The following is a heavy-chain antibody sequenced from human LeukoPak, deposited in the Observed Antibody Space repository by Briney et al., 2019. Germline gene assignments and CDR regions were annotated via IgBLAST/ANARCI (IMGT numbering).Heavy chain of an antibody. D-gene: IGHD3-10*01. CDR1: GFTFGSYA. V-gene: IGHV3-23*01. J-gene: IGHJ4*02. Sequence: SGGSLRLSCAASGFTFGSYAMSWARQAPGKGLEWVSAISGSGVTTYYADSVKGRFTISRDNSKNTLYLQMNSLRAEDTALYYCAKDRDYYLVGFFDYWGQGTLVTVSS. CDR2: ISGSGVTT. CDR3: AKDRDYYLVGFFDY.